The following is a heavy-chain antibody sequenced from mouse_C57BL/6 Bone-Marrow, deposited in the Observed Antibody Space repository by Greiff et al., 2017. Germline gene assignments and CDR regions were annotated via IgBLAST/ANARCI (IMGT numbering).Heavy chain of an antibody. J-gene: IGHJ3*01. Sequence: VKLQESGAELARPGASVKLSCKASGYTFTSYGISWVKQRTGQGLEWIGEIYPRSGYTYYTEKFKGKATLTADKSSSTAYMELRSLTSEDSAVDFCARRTTPVGGFAYWGQGTLVTVSA. CDR2: IYPRSGYT. D-gene: IGHD1-1*01. CDR3: ARRTTPVGGFAY. V-gene: IGHV1-81*01. CDR1: GYTFTSYG.